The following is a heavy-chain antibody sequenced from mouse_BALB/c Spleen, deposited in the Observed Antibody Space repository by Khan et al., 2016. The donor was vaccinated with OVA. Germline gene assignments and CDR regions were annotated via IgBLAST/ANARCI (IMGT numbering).Heavy chain of an antibody. CDR1: GYTFTSYY. V-gene: IGHV1S81*02. CDR3: AGSGWAAFAY. Sequence: QVQLQQSGAELVKPGASVKLSCKASGYTFTSYYIYWVKQRPGQGLEWIGGINPSNGGTYFNEKFEGKATLTVDKSSSTAFMQVSSLTSEDSAVFYCAGSGWAAFAYWGQGTRVTVSA. CDR2: INPSNGGT. D-gene: IGHD1-1*02. J-gene: IGHJ3*01.